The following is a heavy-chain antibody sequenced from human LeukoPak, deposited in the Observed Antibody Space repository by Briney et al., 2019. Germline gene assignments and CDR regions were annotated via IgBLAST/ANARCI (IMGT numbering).Heavy chain of an antibody. V-gene: IGHV4-59*01. CDR3: ARGKVQGVIFDY. J-gene: IGHJ4*02. CDR2: IYYSGST. CDR1: GGSISSYY. D-gene: IGHD3-10*01. Sequence: SETLSLTYTVSGGSISSYYWSWIRQPPGKGLEWIGYIYYSGSTNYNPSLKSRVTISVDTSKNQFSLKLSSVTAADTAVYYCARGKVQGVIFDYWGQGTLVTVSS.